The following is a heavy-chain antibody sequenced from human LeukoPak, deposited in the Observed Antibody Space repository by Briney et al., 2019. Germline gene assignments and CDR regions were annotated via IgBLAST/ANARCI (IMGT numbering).Heavy chain of an antibody. CDR2: ISYDGSNK. CDR1: GFTFSSYA. D-gene: IGHD3-10*01. CDR3: AKDYYGSGSYFWRSDYYYGMDV. Sequence: GRSLRLSCAASGFTFSSYAMHWVRQAPGKGLEWVAVISYDGSNKYYADSVKGRFTISRDNSKNTLYLQMNSLRAEDTAVYYCAKDYYGSGSYFWRSDYYYGMDVWGQGTTVTVSS. V-gene: IGHV3-30*18. J-gene: IGHJ6*02.